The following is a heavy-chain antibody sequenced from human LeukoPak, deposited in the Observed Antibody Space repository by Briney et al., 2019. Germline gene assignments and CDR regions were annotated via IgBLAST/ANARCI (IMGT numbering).Heavy chain of an antibody. D-gene: IGHD5-24*01. Sequence: PSETLSLTCTVSGYSISSGYYWGWIRQPPGKGLEWIGSIYHSGSTYYNPSLKSRVTISVDTSKNQFSLKLSSVTAADTAVYYCARDLTVEMATILAFDIWGQGTMVTVSS. J-gene: IGHJ3*02. CDR1: GYSISSGYY. CDR2: IYHSGST. CDR3: ARDLTVEMATILAFDI. V-gene: IGHV4-38-2*02.